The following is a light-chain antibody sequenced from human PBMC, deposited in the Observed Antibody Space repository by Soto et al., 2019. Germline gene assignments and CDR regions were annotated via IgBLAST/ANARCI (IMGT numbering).Light chain of an antibody. CDR3: QQTYSAPPT. Sequence: DIQMTQSPSTLSASVGDRVTITCRASQSISSWLAWYQQKPGKAPKLLIYDASSLQSGVPPRFSGSGSGTDFTLTISSLQPEDFATYFCQQTYSAPPTFGQGTKVDIK. V-gene: IGKV1-39*01. CDR2: DAS. J-gene: IGKJ1*01. CDR1: QSISSW.